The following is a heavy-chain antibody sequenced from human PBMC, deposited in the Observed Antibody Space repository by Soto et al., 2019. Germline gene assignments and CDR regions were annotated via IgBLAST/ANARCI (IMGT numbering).Heavy chain of an antibody. CDR1: GGSITSSNYY. Sequence: TLSLTCTVSGGSITSSNYYWGWIRQPPGKGLQWIGNVYYNGFTYYNPSLKSRVTISVDTSKNHFSLKLSSVTAADTAVYYCARGYLYYDFYFDWFDPWGQGTLVTVSS. CDR2: VYYNGFT. D-gene: IGHD3-3*01. V-gene: IGHV4-39*02. J-gene: IGHJ5*02. CDR3: ARGYLYYDFYFDWFDP.